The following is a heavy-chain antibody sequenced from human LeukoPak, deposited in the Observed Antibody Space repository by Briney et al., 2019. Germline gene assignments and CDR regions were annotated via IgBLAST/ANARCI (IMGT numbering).Heavy chain of an antibody. CDR1: GGSISSYY. V-gene: IGHV4-30-4*01. J-gene: IGHJ3*02. D-gene: IGHD2-21*02. CDR2: IYYSGST. CDR3: ASTYCGGDCYPSKAFDI. Sequence: SETLSLTCTVSGGSISSYYWSWIRQPPGKGLEWIGYIYYSGSTYYNPSLKSRVTISVDTSKNQFSLKLSSVTAADTAVYYCASTYCGGDCYPSKAFDIWGQGTMVTVSS.